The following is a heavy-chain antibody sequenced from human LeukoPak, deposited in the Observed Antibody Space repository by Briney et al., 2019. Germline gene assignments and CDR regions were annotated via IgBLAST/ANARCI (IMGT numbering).Heavy chain of an antibody. J-gene: IGHJ3*02. CDR3: ARVGTTHDAFDI. D-gene: IGHD1-7*01. CDR1: GYTFTSYD. CDR2: MNPNSGNT. V-gene: IGHV1-8*01. Sequence: ASVKVSCKASGYTFTSYDINWVRQATGQGLEWMGWMNPNSGNTGYAQKFQGRVTMTRNTSISTAYMELSSLRSEDTAVYYCARVGTTHDAFDIWGQGKMVTVSS.